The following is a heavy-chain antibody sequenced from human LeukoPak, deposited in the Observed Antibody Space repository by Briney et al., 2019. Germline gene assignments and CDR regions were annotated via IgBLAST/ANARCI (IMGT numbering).Heavy chain of an antibody. V-gene: IGHV3-74*01. CDR3: ARAGVGYGMDA. D-gene: IGHD2-15*01. Sequence: GGSLRLSCAASGFTFSSYWMQWVRQAPGKGLVWLSRIYRDGSSTSYADSVKGRFTISRDNARNTLYLQMNSLRAEDTAVYYCARAGVGYGMDAWGQGTAVTVCS. CDR2: IYRDGSST. CDR1: GFTFSSYW. J-gene: IGHJ6*02.